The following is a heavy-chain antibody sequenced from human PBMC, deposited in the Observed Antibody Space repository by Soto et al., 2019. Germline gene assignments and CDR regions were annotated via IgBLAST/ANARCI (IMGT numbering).Heavy chain of an antibody. V-gene: IGHV3-23*01. Sequence: WGSLSLSCAASGFTFSSYAMSWVLQAPGKGLEWVSAISGSGGSTYYADSVKGRFTISRDNSKNTLYLQMNSLRAEDTAVYYCAKDRLTAIAAAGSDNWFDPWGQGTLVTVSS. J-gene: IGHJ5*02. CDR1: GFTFSSYA. CDR2: ISGSGGST. CDR3: AKDRLTAIAAAGSDNWFDP. D-gene: IGHD6-13*01.